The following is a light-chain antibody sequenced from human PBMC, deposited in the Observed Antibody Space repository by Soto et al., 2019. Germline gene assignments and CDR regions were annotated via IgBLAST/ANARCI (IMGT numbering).Light chain of an antibody. J-gene: IGKJ1*01. CDR1: QILSIL. V-gene: IGKV3-15*01. Sequence: EIEMTQSPATLSVSPVERPTLSCKASQILSILLAWYQHKPGQSPRHLMHGATTRATGITARFSGCGYGTELTLTTSRVQSEDFAASYCHQYNNWPRKFGQGTQV. CDR2: GAT. CDR3: HQYNNWPRK.